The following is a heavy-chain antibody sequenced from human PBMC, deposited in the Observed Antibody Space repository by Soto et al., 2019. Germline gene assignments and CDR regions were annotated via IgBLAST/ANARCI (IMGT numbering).Heavy chain of an antibody. Sequence: SETLSLTCTVSGGSFGGYYWSWIRQPPGKGLEWIGEINHSGSTNYNPSLKSRVTISVDTSKNQFSLKLSSVTAADTAVYYCARWVVPAAFYYMDVWGKGTTVTVSS. CDR3: ARWVVPAAFYYMDV. CDR2: INHSGST. CDR1: GGSFGGYY. J-gene: IGHJ6*03. D-gene: IGHD2-2*01. V-gene: IGHV4-34*01.